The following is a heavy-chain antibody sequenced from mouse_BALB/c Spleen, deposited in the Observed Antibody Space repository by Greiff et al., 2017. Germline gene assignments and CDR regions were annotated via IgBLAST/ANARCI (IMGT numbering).Heavy chain of an antibody. V-gene: IGHV14-3*02. CDR1: GFNIKDTY. CDR3: ATYGSSGSWFAY. Sequence: VQLKQSGAELVKPGASVKLSCTASGFNIKDTYMHWVKQRPEQGLEWIGRIDPANGNTKYDPKFQGKATITADTSSNTAYLQLSSLTSEDTAVYYCATYGSSGSWFAYWGQGTLVTVSA. J-gene: IGHJ3*01. CDR2: IDPANGNT. D-gene: IGHD1-1*01.